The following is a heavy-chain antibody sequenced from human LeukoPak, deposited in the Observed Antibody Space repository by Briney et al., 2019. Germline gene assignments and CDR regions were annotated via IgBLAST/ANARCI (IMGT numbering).Heavy chain of an antibody. Sequence: ASVKVSCKVSGYTLTELSMHWVRQAPGKGLEWMGGFDPEDGETIYAQKFQGRVNMTEDESTSTAYMELSSLRSEDTAVYYCAREEWGSDDYSNQYYFDYWGQGTLVTVSS. D-gene: IGHD4-11*01. CDR1: GYTLTELS. CDR2: FDPEDGET. J-gene: IGHJ4*02. V-gene: IGHV1-24*01. CDR3: AREEWGSDDYSNQYYFDY.